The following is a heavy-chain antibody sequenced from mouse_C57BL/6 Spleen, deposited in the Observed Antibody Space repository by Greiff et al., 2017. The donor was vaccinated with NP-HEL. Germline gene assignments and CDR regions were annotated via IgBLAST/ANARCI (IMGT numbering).Heavy chain of an antibody. CDR2: IRLKSDNYAT. J-gene: IGHJ2*01. Sequence: EVKLVESGGGLVQPGGSMKLSCVASGFTFSNYWMNWVRQSPEKGLEWVAQIRLKSDNYATHYAESVKGRFTISRDDSTSSIYLQMNNLRAEDTGIYYCTGAGWLLLFDYWGQGTTLTVSS. D-gene: IGHD2-3*01. CDR1: GFTFSNYW. V-gene: IGHV6-3*01. CDR3: TGAGWLLLFDY.